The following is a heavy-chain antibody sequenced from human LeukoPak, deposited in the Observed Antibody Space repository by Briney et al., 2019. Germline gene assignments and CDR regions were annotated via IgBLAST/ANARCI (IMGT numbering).Heavy chain of an antibody. CDR1: GYTFTSYA. D-gene: IGHD1-26*01. J-gene: IGHJ6*03. CDR2: INTNTGNP. CDR3: ARDTSNYYYYMDV. V-gene: IGHV7-4-1*02. Sequence: GASVKVSCKASGYTFTSYAMNWVRQAPGQGLEWMGWINTNTGNPTYAQGFTGRFVFFLDTSVSTAYLQISSLKAEDTAVYYCARDTSNYYYYMDVWGKGTTVTVSS.